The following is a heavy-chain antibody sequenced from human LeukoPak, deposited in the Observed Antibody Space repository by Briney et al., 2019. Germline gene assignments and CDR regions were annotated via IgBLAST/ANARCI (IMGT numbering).Heavy chain of an antibody. CDR3: AKPYANSGYDWGFFDH. Sequence: PGGSLRLSCAASGFTFSSYGMHWVRQAPGKGLEWVAVIWYDGSNKYYADSVKGRFTISRVNSKNTLFLQMNSLGTEDTAIYYCAKPYANSGYDWGFFDHWGQGTLVSVSS. CDR1: GFTFSSYG. CDR2: IWYDGSNK. D-gene: IGHD5-12*01. J-gene: IGHJ4*02. V-gene: IGHV3-30*02.